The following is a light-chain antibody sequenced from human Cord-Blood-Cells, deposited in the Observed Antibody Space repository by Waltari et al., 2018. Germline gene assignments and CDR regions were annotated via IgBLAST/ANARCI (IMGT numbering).Light chain of an antibody. CDR1: QSISSY. Sequence: DIQMTQSPSSLSASVGDRVTITCRANQSISSYSNWYQQKPWKAPKLLIYAASSLQSGVPSRFSGSGSGTDFTLTISSLQPEDFATYYCQQSYSTPWTFGQGTKVEIK. CDR3: QQSYSTPWT. CDR2: AAS. V-gene: IGKV1-39*01. J-gene: IGKJ1*01.